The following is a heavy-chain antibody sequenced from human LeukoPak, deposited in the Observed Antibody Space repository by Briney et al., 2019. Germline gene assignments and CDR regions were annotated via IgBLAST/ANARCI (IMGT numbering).Heavy chain of an antibody. V-gene: IGHV4-34*01. Sequence: SETLSLTCAVYGGSFSGYYWSWIRQPPGKGLEWIGEINYSGSTNYNPSLKSRVTISVDTSKNQFSLKLSSVTAADTAVYYCAIRGRGMDVWGQGTTVTVSS. J-gene: IGHJ6*02. CDR3: AIRGRGMDV. CDR1: GGSFSGYY. D-gene: IGHD1-14*01. CDR2: INYSGST.